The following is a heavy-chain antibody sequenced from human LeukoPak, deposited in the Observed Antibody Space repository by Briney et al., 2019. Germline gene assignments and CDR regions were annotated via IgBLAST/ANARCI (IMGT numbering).Heavy chain of an antibody. D-gene: IGHD3-9*01. CDR2: ISYDGGNK. Sequence: GGSLRLSCAASGFTFSSYAMNWVRQAPGKGLEWVAGISYDGGNKYYADSVKGRFTISRDNSKNTLSLQMNSLRTEDTAVYYCARVTTYYDILTGFYTQSNYYAMDVWGQGTTVTVSS. V-gene: IGHV3-30-3*01. J-gene: IGHJ6*02. CDR1: GFTFSSYA. CDR3: ARVTTYYDILTGFYTQSNYYAMDV.